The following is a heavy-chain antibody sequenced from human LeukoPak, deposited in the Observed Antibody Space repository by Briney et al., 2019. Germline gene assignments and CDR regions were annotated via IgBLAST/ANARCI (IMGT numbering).Heavy chain of an antibody. V-gene: IGHV1-2*02. CDR2: INPNSGGT. J-gene: IGHJ6*03. CDR3: ARDVVQGSGWYGCYYYYMDV. CDR1: GYTFTSYY. Sequence: ASVKVSCKASGYTFTSYYMHWVRQAPGQGLEWMGWINPNSGGTNYAQKFQGRVTMTRDTSISTAYMELSRLRSDDTAVYYCARDVVQGSGWYGCYYYYMDVWGKGTTVTISS. D-gene: IGHD6-19*01.